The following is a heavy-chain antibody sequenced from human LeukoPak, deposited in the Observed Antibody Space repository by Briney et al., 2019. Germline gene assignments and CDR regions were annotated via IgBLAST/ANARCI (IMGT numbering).Heavy chain of an antibody. Sequence: QAGGSLRLSCAASGFTFSSYGMHWVRQAPGKGLEWVAVISYDGSNKYYADSVKGRFTISRDNSKNTLYLQMNSLRAEDTAVYYCARIYRPLMVRGGRENYYYYYMDVWGKGTTVTISS. CDR2: ISYDGSNK. J-gene: IGHJ6*03. V-gene: IGHV3-30*03. CDR3: ARIYRPLMVRGGRENYYYYYMDV. CDR1: GFTFSSYG. D-gene: IGHD3-10*01.